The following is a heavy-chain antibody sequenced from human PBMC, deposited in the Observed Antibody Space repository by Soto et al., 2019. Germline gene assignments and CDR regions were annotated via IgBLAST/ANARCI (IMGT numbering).Heavy chain of an antibody. CDR2: MSYSGST. CDR1: NGSINSRDFY. D-gene: IGHD3-16*01. CDR3: VGVYDRALGQSGGIAF. Sequence: SETLSLTCSVSNGSINSRDFYWGWIRQPPGKGLEWIGSMSYSGSTYYLPSLKSRVTISVDTSKHEFSVTLTSVTATDTAMYYCVGVYDRALGQSGGIAFWGQGSPVTGSA. J-gene: IGHJ4*02. V-gene: IGHV4-39*01.